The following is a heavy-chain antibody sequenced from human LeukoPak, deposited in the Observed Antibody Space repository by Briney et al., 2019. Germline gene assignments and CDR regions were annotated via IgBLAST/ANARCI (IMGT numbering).Heavy chain of an antibody. J-gene: IGHJ4*02. CDR2: ISSSGSTI. CDR3: AREITLAAADLDY. CDR1: GFTSSDYY. D-gene: IGHD6-13*01. Sequence: GGSLRLSCAASGFTSSDYYMSWIRQAPGKGLEWVSYISSSGSTIYYADSVKGRFTISRDNAKNSLYLQMNSLRAEDTAVYYCAREITLAAADLDYWGQGTLVTVSS. V-gene: IGHV3-11*01.